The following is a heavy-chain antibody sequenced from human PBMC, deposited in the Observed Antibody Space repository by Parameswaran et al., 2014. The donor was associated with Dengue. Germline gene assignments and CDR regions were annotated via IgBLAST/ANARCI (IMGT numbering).Heavy chain of an antibody. CDR3: AREAFIVGATMV. CDR2: IDTSGYT. CDR1: GDSISTYY. Sequence: SETPVPSPCTVSGDSISTYYWSWIRQPAGKGLQWIGHIDTSGYTNYNPSLKSRVSISLDTPNNKFYLRLNSVTAADTAVYYCAREAFIVGATMVWGQGTLVTVSS. D-gene: IGHD1-26*01. J-gene: IGHJ4*02. V-gene: IGHV4-4*07.